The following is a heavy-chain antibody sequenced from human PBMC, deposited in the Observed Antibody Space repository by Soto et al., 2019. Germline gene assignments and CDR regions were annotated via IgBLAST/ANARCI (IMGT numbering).Heavy chain of an antibody. D-gene: IGHD2-2*01. V-gene: IGHV3-23*01. CDR1: GFIFNNYA. CDR3: AKPSHSAEYAGSFDS. CDR2: ISGSGGNT. J-gene: IGHJ4*02. Sequence: GGCLRLSCAAAGFIFNNYAINWVRQVPGKGLEWVSGISGSGGNTFYADSTKGRFTISRDNSKNTVYLQMTNLRVEDTAIYYCAKPSHSAEYAGSFDSWGQGTLVTVSS.